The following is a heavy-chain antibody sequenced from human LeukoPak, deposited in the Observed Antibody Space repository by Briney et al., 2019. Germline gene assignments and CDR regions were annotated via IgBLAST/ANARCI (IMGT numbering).Heavy chain of an antibody. CDR2: ISSSGSTI. V-gene: IGHV3-11*01. Sequence: GGSLRLSCAASGFTFSDYYMSWIRQAPGKGLEWVSYISSSGSTIYYADSVKGRFTISRDNAKNSLYLQMNSLRAEDTAVYYCASPHSYYYYMDVWGKGTTVTVSS. CDR1: GFTFSDYY. J-gene: IGHJ6*03. CDR3: ASPHSYYYYMDV.